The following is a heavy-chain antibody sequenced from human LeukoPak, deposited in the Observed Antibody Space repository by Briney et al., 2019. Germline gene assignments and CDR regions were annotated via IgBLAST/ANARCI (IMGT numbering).Heavy chain of an antibody. CDR2: VFYRGST. Sequence: PSETLSLTCSVSGDSMRSTNYYWGWIRQPPGKGLEWIGSVFYRGSTYYNPSLKSRVTISVDTSKNQFSLNLSSVTAADTAVYYCARQRFRAYFYYYMDVWGNGTTVTVSS. CDR3: ARQRFRAYFYYYMDV. V-gene: IGHV4-39*01. CDR1: GDSMRSTNYY. J-gene: IGHJ6*03. D-gene: IGHD2-21*01.